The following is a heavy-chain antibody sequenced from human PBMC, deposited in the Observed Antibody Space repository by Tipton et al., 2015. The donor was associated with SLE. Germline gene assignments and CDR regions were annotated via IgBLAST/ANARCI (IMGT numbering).Heavy chain of an antibody. D-gene: IGHD6-6*01. V-gene: IGHV4-39*07. CDR3: ARDEYYYGMDV. CDR2: VGYTGST. Sequence: TLSLTCTVSGGSISHRDDYWGWIRQPPGKGLEWIGAVGYTGSTFYNPSLKSRVTLSVDTSKNQFSLKLSSVTAADTAVYFCARDEYYYGMDVWGQGTPVTVSS. CDR1: GGSISHRDDY. J-gene: IGHJ6*02.